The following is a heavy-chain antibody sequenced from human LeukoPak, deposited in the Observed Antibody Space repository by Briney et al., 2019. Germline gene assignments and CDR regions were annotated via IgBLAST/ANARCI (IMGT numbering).Heavy chain of an antibody. CDR1: GGSFSGFY. CDR2: INHSGST. J-gene: IGHJ6*03. Sequence: SETLSLTCAVYGGSFSGFYWSWIRQPPGKGLEWIGDINHSGSTNYNPSLKSRVTISVDTSKNQFSLKLSSVTAADTAVYYCARGHYYDSSGYYDPYYYYYYMDVWGKGTTVTISS. D-gene: IGHD3-22*01. CDR3: ARGHYYDSSGYYDPYYYYYYMDV. V-gene: IGHV4-34*01.